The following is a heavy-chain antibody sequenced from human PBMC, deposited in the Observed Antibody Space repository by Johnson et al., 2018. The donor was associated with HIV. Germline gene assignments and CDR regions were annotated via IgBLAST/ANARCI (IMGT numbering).Heavy chain of an antibody. CDR1: GFTVSSNY. D-gene: IGHD1-26*01. V-gene: IGHV3-66*01. Sequence: VQLVESGGGLVQPGGSLRLSCAASGFTVSSNYMSWVRQAPGKGLEWVSVIYSGGSTYYADSVKGRFTISRDNSKNTLYLQMNSLRAEDTAVYYCASAKSGSFDAFDIWGQGTVVTVSS. CDR2: IYSGGST. CDR3: ASAKSGSFDAFDI. J-gene: IGHJ3*02.